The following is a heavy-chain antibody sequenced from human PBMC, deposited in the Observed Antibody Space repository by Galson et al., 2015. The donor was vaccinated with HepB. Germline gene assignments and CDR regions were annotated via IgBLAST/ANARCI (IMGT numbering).Heavy chain of an antibody. CDR3: ARLYRQYYYGLDV. J-gene: IGHJ6*02. V-gene: IGHV4-59*08. Sequence: LSLTCTVSGGSISSYYWSWIRQPPGKGLEWIGYIYYSGNTNYNPSLQSRVSLSVDTSQNQFSLKLRSVTAADTAVYYCARLYRQYYYGLDVWGQGTTATVSS. CDR2: IYYSGNT. CDR1: GGSISSYY. D-gene: IGHD4-11*01.